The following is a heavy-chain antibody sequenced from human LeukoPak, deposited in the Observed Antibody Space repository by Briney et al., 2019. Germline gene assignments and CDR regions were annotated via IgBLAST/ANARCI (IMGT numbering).Heavy chain of an antibody. CDR1: GFTFSSYG. J-gene: IGHJ4*02. Sequence: GGSLRLSCAASGFTFSSYGMHWVRQAPGKGLEWVTFIRYDGTNKYYADSVKGRFTISRDNSKNTLYLQMNSLRAEDTAVYYCTVRTGYYFDYWGQGTLVTVSS. CDR3: TVRTGYYFDY. V-gene: IGHV3-30*02. CDR2: IRYDGTNK. D-gene: IGHD1-14*01.